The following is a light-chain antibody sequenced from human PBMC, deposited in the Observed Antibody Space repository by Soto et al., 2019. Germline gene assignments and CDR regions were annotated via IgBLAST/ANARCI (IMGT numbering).Light chain of an antibody. CDR1: QSVSSS. J-gene: IGKJ2*01. Sequence: ELVMTQSPATLSVSPGERATLSCRASQSVSSSLAWYQQRPGQAPRLLIYGASNRATGVPARFSGSGSGTEFTLTISSLRSEDVAVSYCQQYSNWPPYTFGQGTKVEI. CDR2: GAS. CDR3: QQYSNWPPYT. V-gene: IGKV3-15*01.